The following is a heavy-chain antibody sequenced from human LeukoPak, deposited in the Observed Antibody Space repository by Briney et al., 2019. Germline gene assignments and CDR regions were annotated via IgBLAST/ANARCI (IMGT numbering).Heavy chain of an antibody. V-gene: IGHV4-59*01. CDR2: IYYSGST. Sequence: SETLSLTCTASGGSISSYYWSWIRQPPGKGLEWIGYIYYSGSTNYNPSLKSRVTISVDTSKNQFSLKLSSVTAADTAVYYCARDRPPGDFWGQGTLVTVSS. J-gene: IGHJ4*02. CDR3: ARDRPPGDF. CDR1: GGSISSYY.